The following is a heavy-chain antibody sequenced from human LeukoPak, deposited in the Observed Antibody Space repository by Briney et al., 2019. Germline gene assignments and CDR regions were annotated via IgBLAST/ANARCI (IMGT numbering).Heavy chain of an antibody. CDR2: IKQDGGEK. J-gene: IGHJ4*02. V-gene: IGHV3-7*01. CDR1: GFTFSNYW. Sequence: AGGSLRLSCAASGFTFSNYWMNWVRQAPGKGLEWVANIKQDGGEKSYVDSVKGRFTISRDNAKNSLYLQMNSLRAEDTAVYYCARDGSGWTEFDYWGQGTLVTVSS. D-gene: IGHD6-19*01. CDR3: ARDGSGWTEFDY.